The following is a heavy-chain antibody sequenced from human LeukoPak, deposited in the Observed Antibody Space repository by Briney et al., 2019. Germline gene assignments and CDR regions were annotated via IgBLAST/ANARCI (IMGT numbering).Heavy chain of an antibody. J-gene: IGHJ4*02. D-gene: IGHD3-16*01. CDR2: INSDGRST. V-gene: IGHV3-74*01. CDR1: GFSCSGYW. Sequence: PGGSLRLSCAASGFSCSGYWMHWVRQAPGKGLVWVARINSDGRSTSYADSVKGRFTISRDNSKNTLYLQMNSLRAEDTAVYYCAKSEQVYSRVGGVKYYFDYWGQGTLVTVSS. CDR3: AKSEQVYSRVGGVKYYFDY.